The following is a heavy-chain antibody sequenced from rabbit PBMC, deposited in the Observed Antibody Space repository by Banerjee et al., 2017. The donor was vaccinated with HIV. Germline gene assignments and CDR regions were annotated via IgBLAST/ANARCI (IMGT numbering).Heavy chain of an antibody. CDR3: ARAGSSYVTDFDL. Sequence: HSLEESGGGLVQPEGSLTLTCTASGFSFSSSYYACWVRQAPGKGLEWIGCIYTGSATTYYATWAKGRVTISKTSSTTVTLQMTSLTAADTATYFCARAGSSYVTDFDLWGPGTLVTVS. CDR1: GFSFSSSYY. V-gene: IGHV1S40*01. D-gene: IGHD8-1*01. CDR2: IYTGSATT. J-gene: IGHJ4*01.